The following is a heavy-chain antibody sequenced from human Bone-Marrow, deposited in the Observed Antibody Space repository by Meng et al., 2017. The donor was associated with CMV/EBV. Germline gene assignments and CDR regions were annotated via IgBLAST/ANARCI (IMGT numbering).Heavy chain of an antibody. J-gene: IGHJ4*02. Sequence: SCAASGFTFSSYAMHWVRQAPGKGLEWVAVISYDGSNKYYADSVKGRFTISRDNSKNTLYLQMNSLRAEDTAVYYCARLRVGDGYVDYWGQGTLVTVSS. V-gene: IGHV3-30*04. CDR2: ISYDGSNK. CDR1: GFTFSSYA. CDR3: ARLRVGDGYVDY. D-gene: IGHD3-10*01.